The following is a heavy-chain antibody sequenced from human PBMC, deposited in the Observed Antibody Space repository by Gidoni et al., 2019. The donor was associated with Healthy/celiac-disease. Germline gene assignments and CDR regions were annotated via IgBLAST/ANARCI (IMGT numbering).Heavy chain of an antibody. Sequence: QITLKESGPTLVKPTQTLTLTCTFSGFSLSTSGVGVGWIRQPPGKALEWLALIYWDDDKRYSPSLKSRLTITKDTSKNQVVLTMTNMDPVDTATYYCAHSQDYIWGSYRYRDAFDIWGQGTMVTVSS. V-gene: IGHV2-5*02. CDR3: AHSQDYIWGSYRYRDAFDI. J-gene: IGHJ3*02. CDR2: IYWDDDK. D-gene: IGHD3-16*02. CDR1: GFSLSTSGVG.